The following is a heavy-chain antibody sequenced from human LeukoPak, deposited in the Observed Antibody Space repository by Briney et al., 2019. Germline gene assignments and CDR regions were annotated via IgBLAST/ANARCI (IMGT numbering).Heavy chain of an antibody. CDR1: GYTFTSYA. CDR3: ARESDRWFSNYYDSSGYYGFDP. Sequence: ASVKVSCKASGYTFTSYAMNWVRQAPGQGLEWMGWINTNTGNPTYAQGFTGRFVFSLDTSVSTAYLQISSLKAEDTAVYYCARESDRWFSNYYDSSGYYGFDPWGQGTLVTVSS. CDR2: INTNTGNP. J-gene: IGHJ5*02. V-gene: IGHV7-4-1*02. D-gene: IGHD3-22*01.